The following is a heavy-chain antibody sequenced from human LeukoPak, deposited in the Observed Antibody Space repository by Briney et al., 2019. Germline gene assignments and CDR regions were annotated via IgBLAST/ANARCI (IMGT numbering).Heavy chain of an antibody. CDR2: IIPIFGTA. V-gene: IGHV1-69*13. CDR1: GGTFSSYA. Sequence: GASVKVSCKASGGTFSSYAISWVRQAPGQGLEWMGGIIPIFGTANYAQKFQGRVTITADESTRTAYMELSSVRSEDTAVYFCAREGEDDRAFDIWGQGTMVTVSS. J-gene: IGHJ3*02. D-gene: IGHD3-9*01. CDR3: AREGEDDRAFDI.